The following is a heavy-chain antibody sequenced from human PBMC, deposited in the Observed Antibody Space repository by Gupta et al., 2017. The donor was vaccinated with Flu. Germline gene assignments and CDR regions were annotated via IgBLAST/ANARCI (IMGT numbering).Heavy chain of an antibody. Sequence: QVQLQESGPGLVKPSQTLSLTCTVTNGSIRSGSYYWGWIRQPAGRGPQWIGRIYFSGATNYNPSLKSRVTLSMDASNNQLSLNLSSVTAADTALYYCVREGRGDSFDSRGSMRRAFEIWGQGTWVTVSS. V-gene: IGHV4-61*02. CDR1: NGSIRSGSYY. J-gene: IGHJ3*02. CDR2: IYFSGAT. CDR3: VREGRGDSFDSRGSMRRAFEI. D-gene: IGHD3-22*01.